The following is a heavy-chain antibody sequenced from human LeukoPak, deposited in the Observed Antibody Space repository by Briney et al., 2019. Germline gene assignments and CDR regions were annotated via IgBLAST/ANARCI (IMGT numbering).Heavy chain of an antibody. CDR2: ISSSSTYI. D-gene: IGHD6-13*01. Sequence: PGGSLRLSCAASGVPLSNYNMKWVRQAPGKGLEWVSSISSSSTYIYYADSVKGRFTISRDNAKNSLYLQMNSLRAEDTAVYYCALGGSLTPFDYWGQGTLVTVSS. CDR1: GVPLSNYN. J-gene: IGHJ4*02. V-gene: IGHV3-21*01. CDR3: ALGGSLTPFDY.